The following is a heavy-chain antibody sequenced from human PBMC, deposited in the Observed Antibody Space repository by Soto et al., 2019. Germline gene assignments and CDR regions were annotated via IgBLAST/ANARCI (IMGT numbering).Heavy chain of an antibody. Sequence: WGSVTQSCAASVFPFSSGLMSRVRHAPGKGLEWVANIKQDGSEKYYVDSVKGRFTISGDNSKNTLYLQMNSLRAEDTAAYYCAEAALRDYTRYICQCWGPGTPVTGSS. CDR1: VFPFSSGL. V-gene: IGHV3-7*03. CDR2: IKQDGSEK. J-gene: IGHJ4*01. D-gene: IGHD3-16*02. CDR3: AEAALRDYTRYICQC.